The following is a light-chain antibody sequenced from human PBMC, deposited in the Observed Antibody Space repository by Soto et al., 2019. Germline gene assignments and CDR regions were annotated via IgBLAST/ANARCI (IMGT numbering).Light chain of an antibody. CDR3: QQRSNCCT. J-gene: IGKJ5*01. V-gene: IGKV3-11*01. CDR2: DAS. Sequence: EIVLTQSPATLSLSPGERATLSCRASQSVSSYLAWYQQKPGQAPRLLIYDASNRATGIPARFSGSGSGTDFTLTISSLEPEDFAVYYCQQRSNCCTFGQGTRLEIK. CDR1: QSVSSY.